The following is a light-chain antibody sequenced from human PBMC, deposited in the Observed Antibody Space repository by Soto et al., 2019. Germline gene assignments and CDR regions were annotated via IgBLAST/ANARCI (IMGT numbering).Light chain of an antibody. Sequence: IRLAQSPGTLSLSPGERGTLSCRASQSVSSSYVAWYQQKPGQAPRLLIYGASSRATGIPDRFSGSGSGTDFTLTISRLEPEDFAVYYCQQYGSSPIPFGQGTRLEI. J-gene: IGKJ5*01. V-gene: IGKV3-20*01. CDR2: GAS. CDR3: QQYGSSPIP. CDR1: QSVSSSY.